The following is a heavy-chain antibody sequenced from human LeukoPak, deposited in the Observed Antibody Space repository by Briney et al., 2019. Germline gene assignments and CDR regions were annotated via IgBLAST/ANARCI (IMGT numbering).Heavy chain of an antibody. J-gene: IGHJ5*02. CDR1: GFAFSHAW. CDR2: IRSKTDGGTT. CDR3: TTDPPGFGYCSGGSCSSDNWFDP. V-gene: IGHV3-15*01. D-gene: IGHD2-15*01. Sequence: PGGSLRLSCAASGFAFSHAWMSWVRQAPGKGLEWVGLIRSKTDGGTTDYAAPVKGRFTISRDDSKNTLYLQMNSLKTEDTAVYYRTTDPPGFGYCSGGSCSSDNWFDPWGQGTLVTVSS.